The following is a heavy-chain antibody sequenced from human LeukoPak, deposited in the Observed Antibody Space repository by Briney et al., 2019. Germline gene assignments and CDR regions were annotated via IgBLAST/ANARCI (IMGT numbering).Heavy chain of an antibody. CDR2: IYYSGST. CDR1: GGSISSYY. J-gene: IGHJ1*01. Sequence: SETLSLTCTVSGGSISSYYWSWIRRPPGKGLEWIGYIYYSGSTNYNPSLKSRVTISVDTSKNQFSLKLSSVTAADTAVYYCARGASYYDSSGYYNEYFQHWGQGTLVTVSS. CDR3: ARGASYYDSSGYYNEYFQH. V-gene: IGHV4-59*08. D-gene: IGHD3-22*01.